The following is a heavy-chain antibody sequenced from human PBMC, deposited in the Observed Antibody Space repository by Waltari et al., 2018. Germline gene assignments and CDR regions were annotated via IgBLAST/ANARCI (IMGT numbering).Heavy chain of an antibody. J-gene: IGHJ6*02. CDR1: GFTFTTYA. CDR2: ITYDGRNK. V-gene: IGHV3-30*04. CDR3: AREGQLGKTYYYYYGMDV. D-gene: IGHD7-27*01. Sequence: QVQLVESGGGEVQPGRSLRLSCAASGFTFTTYAMHWVRQAPGKGLEWVELITYDGRNKYYADSVKGRLTIARDNSKNTLYLQMISLRADDTAVYYCAREGQLGKTYYYYYGMDVWGQGTTVTVSS.